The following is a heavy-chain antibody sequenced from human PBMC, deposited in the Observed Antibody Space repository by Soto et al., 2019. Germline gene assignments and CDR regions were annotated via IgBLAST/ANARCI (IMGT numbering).Heavy chain of an antibody. CDR1: GVTFSRQD. J-gene: IGHJ4*02. D-gene: IGHD5-12*01. CDR3: ATNEGRDGYSFDY. Sequence: GASVKVSCKASGVTFSRQDMRWVRQAPGQGLEWMGGTIPIFGTPQYAEKSQDRVTITADESTSTAYMELSSLTSEDTAVYYCATNEGRDGYSFDYWGQGTLVTVSS. CDR2: TIPIFGTP. V-gene: IGHV1-69*13.